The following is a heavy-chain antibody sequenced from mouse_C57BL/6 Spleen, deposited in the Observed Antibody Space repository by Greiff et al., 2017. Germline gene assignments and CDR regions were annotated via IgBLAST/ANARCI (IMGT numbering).Heavy chain of an antibody. J-gene: IGHJ3*01. Sequence: EVKLVESGGGLVQPKGSLKLSCAASGFSFNTYAMNWVRQAPGKGLEWVARIRSKSNNYATYYADSVKDRFTISRDDSESMLYLQMNNLKTEDTAMYYCVGYYGYAFAYWGQGTLVTVSA. CDR2: IRSKSNNYAT. D-gene: IGHD2-2*01. CDR1: GFSFNTYA. CDR3: VGYYGYAFAY. V-gene: IGHV10-1*01.